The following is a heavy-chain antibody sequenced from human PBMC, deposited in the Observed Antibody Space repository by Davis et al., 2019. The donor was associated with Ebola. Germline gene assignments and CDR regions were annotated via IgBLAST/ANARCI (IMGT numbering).Heavy chain of an antibody. J-gene: IGHJ6*02. CDR1: GFTFSSYG. Sequence: GESLKISCAASGFTFSSYGMHWVRQAPGKGLEWVAVIWYDGSNKYYADSVKGRFTISRDNSQNTLYLQMNSLRAEDTAVYYCARGYYGMDVWGQGTTVTVSS. CDR3: ARGYYGMDV. V-gene: IGHV3-33*01. CDR2: IWYDGSNK.